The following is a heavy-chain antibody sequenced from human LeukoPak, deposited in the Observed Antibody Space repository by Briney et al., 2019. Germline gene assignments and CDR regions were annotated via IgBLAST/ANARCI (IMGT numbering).Heavy chain of an antibody. CDR2: IIPIFGTA. V-gene: IGHV1-69*05. CDR1: GYTFTSYY. J-gene: IGHJ4*02. CDR3: ARGTPGLTSCYAS. Sequence: SVKVSCKASGYTFTSYYMHWVRQAPGQGLEWMGGIIPIFGTANYAQKFQGRVTITTDESTSTAYMELSSLRSEDTAVYYCARGTPGLTSCYASWGQGTLVTVSS. D-gene: IGHD2-2*01.